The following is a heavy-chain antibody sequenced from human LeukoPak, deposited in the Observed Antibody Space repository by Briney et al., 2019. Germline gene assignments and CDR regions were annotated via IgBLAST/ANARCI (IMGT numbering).Heavy chain of an antibody. V-gene: IGHV1-69*05. J-gene: IGHJ6*03. Sequence: SVKVSCKASGGTFSSYAISWVRQAPGQGLEWMGRIIPIFGTANYAQKLQGRVTITTDESTSTAYMELSSLRSEDTAVYYCATRGMQEVTYYYYYMDVWGKGTTVTVSS. CDR1: GGTFSSYA. CDR2: IIPIFGTA. CDR3: ATRGMQEVTYYYYYMDV. D-gene: IGHD2-15*01.